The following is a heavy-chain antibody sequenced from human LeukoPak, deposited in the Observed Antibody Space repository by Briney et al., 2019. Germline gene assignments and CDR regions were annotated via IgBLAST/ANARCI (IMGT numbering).Heavy chain of an antibody. CDR2: IYYSGST. CDR3: ARSTYYYDSSGYLDAFDI. V-gene: IGHV4-59*01. Sequence: PSETLSLTCTVSGGSISSYYWSWIRQPPGKGLEWIGYIYYSGSTNYNPSLKSRVTISVDTSKNQFSLKLSSVTAADTAVYYCARSTYYYDSSGYLDAFDIWGQGTMVTVSS. D-gene: IGHD3-22*01. J-gene: IGHJ3*02. CDR1: GGSISSYY.